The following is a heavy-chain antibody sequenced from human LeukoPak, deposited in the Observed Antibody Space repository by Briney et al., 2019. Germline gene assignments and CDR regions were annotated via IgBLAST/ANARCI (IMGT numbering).Heavy chain of an antibody. CDR2: ISYDGSNE. CDR1: GFTFSGYA. D-gene: IGHD6-13*01. CDR3: AKSFGYSRSWFDY. V-gene: IGHV3-30*18. J-gene: IGHJ4*02. Sequence: GRSLRLSCAASGFTFSGYAMHWVRQAPGKGLEWVAVISYDGSNEYYADSVKGRFTISRDNSKNTLYLQMNSLRAEDTAVYYCAKSFGYSRSWFDYWGQGTPVTVSS.